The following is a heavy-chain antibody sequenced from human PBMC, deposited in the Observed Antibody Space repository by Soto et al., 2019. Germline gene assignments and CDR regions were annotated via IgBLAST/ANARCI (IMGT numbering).Heavy chain of an antibody. V-gene: IGHV1-2*02. CDR2: IDPKNGGR. CDR1: GYSISAYY. J-gene: IGHJ4*02. CDR3: GRDDYGIFPY. Sequence: QVQLVQSGTEVKKPGASVKVSCQASGYSISAYYIHWVRQAPGQGLEWMGWIDPKNGGRVSAQKFQGRLTMTRDTSISTVYMDLSGLTSDDTALYYCGRDDYGIFPYWGQGSLVTVSS. D-gene: IGHD3-10*01.